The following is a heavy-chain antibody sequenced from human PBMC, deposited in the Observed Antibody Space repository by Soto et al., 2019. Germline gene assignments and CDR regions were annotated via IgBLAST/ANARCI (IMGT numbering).Heavy chain of an antibody. CDR1: GGSISSGGYS. V-gene: IGHV4-30-2*01. D-gene: IGHD3-16*01. J-gene: IGHJ4*02. CDR3: AAGGGLPRYY. CDR2: IYHSGST. Sequence: QLQLQESGSGLVKPSQTLSLTCAVSGGSISSGGYSWSWIRQPPGKGLEWIGYIYHSGSTYYNPSLKSRVTISVDRSKNQCSLKLSPVTAADTAVYYCAAGGGLPRYYWGQGTQVTVSS.